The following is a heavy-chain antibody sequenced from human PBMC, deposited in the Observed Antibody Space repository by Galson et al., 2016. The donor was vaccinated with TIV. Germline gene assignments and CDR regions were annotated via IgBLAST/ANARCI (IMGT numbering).Heavy chain of an antibody. D-gene: IGHD2/OR15-2a*01. Sequence: SVKVSCKVSGDSLNELVMHWVRQAPGKGLEWMGGFDPEVFKTVYAQKFQGRLTMTADTSTNTAYMELGSLRFEDTAVYYCATVAWFPGLSLDNWGQGTLVTVSS. CDR1: GDSLNELV. CDR3: ATVAWFPGLSLDN. J-gene: IGHJ4*02. V-gene: IGHV1-24*01. CDR2: FDPEVFKT.